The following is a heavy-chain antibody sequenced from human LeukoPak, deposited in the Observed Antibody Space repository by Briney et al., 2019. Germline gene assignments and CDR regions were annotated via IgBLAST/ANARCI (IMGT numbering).Heavy chain of an antibody. V-gene: IGHV4-59*11. Sequence: PSETLSLTCTVSGGSISNHYWSWIRQPPGKGLEWMAYIYSSGSTNYNPSLKSRVTISVDSSKNQFSLKLSSVAAADTAVYYCARLRPSGMGGGFDYWGQGTLVTVSS. CDR1: GGSISNHY. J-gene: IGHJ4*02. D-gene: IGHD3-10*01. CDR3: ARLRPSGMGGGFDY. CDR2: IYSSGST.